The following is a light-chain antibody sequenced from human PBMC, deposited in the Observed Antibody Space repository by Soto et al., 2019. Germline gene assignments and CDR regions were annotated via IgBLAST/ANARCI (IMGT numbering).Light chain of an antibody. J-gene: IGKJ4*01. CDR3: QQYDNLPLT. CDR1: QDISNY. V-gene: IGKV1-33*01. Sequence: DIQMTQSPSSLSASVGDRVTITCQASQDISNYLNWYQQKPGKAPKLLIYDASNLETGVPSRFSGSGSGTDFTFTISSLQPADIATYYCQQYDNLPLTFGGGTQVEIK. CDR2: DAS.